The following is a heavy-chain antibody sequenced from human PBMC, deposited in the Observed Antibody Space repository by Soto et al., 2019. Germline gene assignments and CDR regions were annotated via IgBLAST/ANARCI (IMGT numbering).Heavy chain of an antibody. CDR2: ISGSSQTI. V-gene: IGHV3-48*02. J-gene: IGHJ4*02. CDR3: ARTLSWRRGPFDS. Sequence: EVQLLESGGGLIQPGGSLRLSCAASGFIFNTYSMNWVRQAPGKGLEWVSYISGSSQTIFYADSVRGRFTISRDNANNSTYLQMVSLTDDDTAVYYCARTLSWRRGPFDSWGQGTLVTVSS. D-gene: IGHD2-15*01. CDR1: GFIFNTYS.